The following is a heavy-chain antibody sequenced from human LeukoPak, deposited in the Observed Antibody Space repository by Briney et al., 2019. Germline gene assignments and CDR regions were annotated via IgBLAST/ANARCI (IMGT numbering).Heavy chain of an antibody. CDR2: IKGDGSST. D-gene: IGHD5-24*01. CDR1: GFTFTRFN. CDR3: TSPDGY. Sequence: GGSLRLSCAASGFTFTRFNMNWVRQAPGKGLVWVARIKGDGSSTIYADSVKGRFTISRDNSKNTLYLQMNSLRAEDTAVYYCTSPDGYWGQGTLVTVSS. J-gene: IGHJ4*02. V-gene: IGHV3-74*01.